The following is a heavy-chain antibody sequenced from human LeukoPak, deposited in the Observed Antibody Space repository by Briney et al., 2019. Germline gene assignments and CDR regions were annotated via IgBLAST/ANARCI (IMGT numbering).Heavy chain of an antibody. J-gene: IGHJ4*02. V-gene: IGHV4-59*01. Sequence: SETLSLTCTVSGGSISTYYWSWIRQPPGKGLEWIGYIYYSGSTNYNPSLKSRVTMLVGTSKNQFSLKLTSVTAADTAVYYCARSSHCSGGSCYSLTGVGYWGQGTLVTVSS. CDR2: IYYSGST. CDR3: ARSSHCSGGSCYSLTGVGY. D-gene: IGHD2-15*01. CDR1: GGSISTYY.